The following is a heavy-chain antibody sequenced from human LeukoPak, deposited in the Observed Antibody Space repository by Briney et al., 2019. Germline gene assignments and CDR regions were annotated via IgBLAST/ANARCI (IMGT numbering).Heavy chain of an antibody. V-gene: IGHV3-7*03. CDR2: IKQDGSEK. J-gene: IGHJ4*02. CDR3: TTEYHPPYSSGWYLHGYY. CDR1: GFTFSSYW. Sequence: PGGSLRLSCAASGFTFSSYWMSWVRQAPGKGLEWVANIKQDGSEKYYVDSVKGRFTISRDNAKNSLYLQMNSLRAEDTAVYYCTTEYHPPYSSGWYLHGYYWGQGTLVTVSS. D-gene: IGHD6-19*01.